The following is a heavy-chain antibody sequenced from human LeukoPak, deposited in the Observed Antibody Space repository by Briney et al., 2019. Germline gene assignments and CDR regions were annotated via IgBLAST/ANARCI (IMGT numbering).Heavy chain of an antibody. Sequence: SETLSLTCTVSGGSISSSSYYWGWIRQPPGKGLEWIGSIYYSGSTYYNPSLKSRVTISVDTSKNQFSLKLSSVTAADTAVYYCASSLIKRTPVPFDYWGQGTLVTVSS. CDR1: GGSISSSSYY. J-gene: IGHJ4*02. CDR3: ASSLIKRTPVPFDY. D-gene: IGHD1-14*01. CDR2: IYYSGST. V-gene: IGHV4-39*07.